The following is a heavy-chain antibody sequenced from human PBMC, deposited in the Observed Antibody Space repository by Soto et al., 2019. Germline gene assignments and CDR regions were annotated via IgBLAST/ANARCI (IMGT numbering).Heavy chain of an antibody. D-gene: IGHD4-17*01. Sequence: GGSLRLSCAASGFTVSNNYMSWVRQAPGKGLEGVSVIYSAGNTFYSDSVKGRFTISRGNSKNTLYLQMSSLRAEDTAVYYCATSPGRNYWGQGTLVTVSS. J-gene: IGHJ4*02. CDR1: GFTVSNNY. V-gene: IGHV3-53*01. CDR2: IYSAGNT. CDR3: ATSPGRNY.